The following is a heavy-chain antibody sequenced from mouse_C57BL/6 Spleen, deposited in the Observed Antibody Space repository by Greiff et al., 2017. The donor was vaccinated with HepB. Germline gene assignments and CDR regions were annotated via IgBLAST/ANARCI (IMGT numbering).Heavy chain of an antibody. CDR3: ARGDDGYYAWYFDV. CDR1: GFTFSDYG. D-gene: IGHD2-3*01. J-gene: IGHJ1*03. Sequence: DVKLVESGGGLVKPGGSLKLSCAASGFTFSDYGMHWVRQAPEKGLEWVAYISSGSSTIYYADTVKGRFTISRDNAKNTLFLQMTSLRSEDTAMYYCARGDDGYYAWYFDVWGTGTTVTVSS. CDR2: ISSGSSTI. V-gene: IGHV5-17*01.